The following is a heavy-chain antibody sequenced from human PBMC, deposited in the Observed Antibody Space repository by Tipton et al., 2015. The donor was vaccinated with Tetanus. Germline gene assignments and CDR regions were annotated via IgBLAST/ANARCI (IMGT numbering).Heavy chain of an antibody. CDR1: GGSISSGGYY. CDR3: ARDQARGARGWNYFDY. D-gene: IGHD1-26*01. V-gene: IGHV4-31*03. J-gene: IGHJ4*02. CDR2: IYHSGST. Sequence: LVKPTQTLSLTCTVSGGSISSGGYYWSWIRQHPGKGPEWIGDIYHSGSTYYNPSLKSRVTILVDTTKNQFSLKLKSVTAADTAVYYCARDQARGARGWNYFDYWGQGSLVPVSS.